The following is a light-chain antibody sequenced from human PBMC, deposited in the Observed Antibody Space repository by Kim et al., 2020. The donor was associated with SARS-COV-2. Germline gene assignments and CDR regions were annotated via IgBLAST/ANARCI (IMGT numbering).Light chain of an antibody. Sequence: SYELTQPPSVSASPGQTARITCSGDALPKKYAYWYQQKSGQAPVLVIYEDTERPSGIPERFSGSSSGTMATLTISGAQVEDEADYYCYSTDSSGNHRVFGGGTKVTVL. J-gene: IGLJ2*01. CDR3: YSTDSSGNHRV. CDR1: ALPKKY. CDR2: EDT. V-gene: IGLV3-10*01.